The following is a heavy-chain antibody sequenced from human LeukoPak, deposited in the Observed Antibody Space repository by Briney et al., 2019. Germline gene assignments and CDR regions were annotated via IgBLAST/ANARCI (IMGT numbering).Heavy chain of an antibody. J-gene: IGHJ4*02. CDR2: IIPIFGTA. Sequence: GASVKVSCKASGYTFTGYYMHRVRQAPGQGLEWMGRIIPIFGTANYAQKFQGRVTITTDESTSTAYMELSSLRSEDTAVYYCARVDGHQGAYGDYPLGYWGQGTLVTVSS. CDR1: GYTFTGYY. CDR3: ARVDGHQGAYGDYPLGY. D-gene: IGHD4-17*01. V-gene: IGHV1-69*05.